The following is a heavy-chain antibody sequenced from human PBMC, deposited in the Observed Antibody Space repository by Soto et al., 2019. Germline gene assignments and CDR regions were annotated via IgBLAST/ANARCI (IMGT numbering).Heavy chain of an antibody. D-gene: IGHD3-9*01. V-gene: IGHV3-23*01. CDR3: AKEKTGYFKTLLDY. J-gene: IGHJ4*02. CDR2: ISGSGGST. CDR1: GFTFSSYA. Sequence: GGSLRLSCAASGFTFSSYAMSWVRQAPGKGPEWVSAISGSGGSTYYADSVKGRFTISRDNSKNTLYLQMNSLRAEDTAVYYCAKEKTGYFKTLLDYWGQGTLVTVSS.